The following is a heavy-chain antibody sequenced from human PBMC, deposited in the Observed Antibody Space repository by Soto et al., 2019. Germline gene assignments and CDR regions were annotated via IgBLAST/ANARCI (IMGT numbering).Heavy chain of an antibody. J-gene: IGHJ4*02. CDR2: IYYSGST. CDR1: GGSISSGDYY. Sequence: PSETLSLTCTVSGGSISSGDYYWSWIRQPPWKGLEWIGYIYYSGSTYCNPSLKSRVTISVDTSKNQFSLKLSSVTAADTAVYYCARDPGPYDSSGYYYREVGYWGQGXLVTVYS. V-gene: IGHV4-30-4*01. CDR3: ARDPGPYDSSGYYYREVGY. D-gene: IGHD3-22*01.